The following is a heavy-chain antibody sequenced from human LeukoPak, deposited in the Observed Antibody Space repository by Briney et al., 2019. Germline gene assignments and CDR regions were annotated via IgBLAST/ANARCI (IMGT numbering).Heavy chain of an antibody. J-gene: IGHJ6*03. D-gene: IGHD3-10*01. CDR2: ISSSGSTI. CDR1: GFTFSSYE. Sequence: PGGSLRLSCAASGFTFSSYEMNWVRQAPGKGLEWVSYISSSGSTIYYADSVKGRFTISRDNAKNSLYLQMKSLRAEDTALYYCARLSAYYYGSYFYYYMDVWGKGTRSPSP. V-gene: IGHV3-48*03. CDR3: ARLSAYYYGSYFYYYMDV.